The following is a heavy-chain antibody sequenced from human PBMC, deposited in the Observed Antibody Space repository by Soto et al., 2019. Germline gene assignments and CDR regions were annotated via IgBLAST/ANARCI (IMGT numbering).Heavy chain of an antibody. D-gene: IGHD3-10*01. Sequence: SVKVSCKASGGTFSSYAISWVRQAPGQGLEWMGGIIPIFGTANYAQKFQGRVTITADESTSTAYMELSSLRSDDTAVYYCAREGVNFGVPCEYHYVIYVSAQHTTVPVS. CDR2: IIPIFGTA. V-gene: IGHV1-69*13. CDR3: AREGVNFGVPCEYHYVIYV. J-gene: IGHJ6*02. CDR1: GGTFSSYA.